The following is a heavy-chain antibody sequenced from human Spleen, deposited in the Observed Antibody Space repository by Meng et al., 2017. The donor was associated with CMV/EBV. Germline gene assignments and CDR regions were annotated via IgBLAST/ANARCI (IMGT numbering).Heavy chain of an antibody. V-gene: IGHV4-59*01. CDR1: GGSISSYY. Sequence: AQRQESGPGLVKPSETLSLTCTVSGGSISSYYWSWIRQPPGKGLEWIGYIYYSGSTNYNPSLKSRVTISVDTSKNQFSLKLSSVTAADTTVYYCARVVTALWGYYFDYWGQGTLVTVSS. J-gene: IGHJ4*02. CDR3: ARVVTALWGYYFDY. D-gene: IGHD2-21*02. CDR2: IYYSGST.